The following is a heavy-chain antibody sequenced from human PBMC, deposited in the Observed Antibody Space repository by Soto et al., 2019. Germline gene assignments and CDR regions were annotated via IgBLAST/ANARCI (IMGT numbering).Heavy chain of an antibody. J-gene: IGHJ4*02. D-gene: IGHD2-15*01. CDR1: GFTFSSYA. CDR3: ARDRYCSGGSCYSWYFHY. CDR2: ISYDGSNK. V-gene: IGHV3-30-3*01. Sequence: PGGSLRLSCAASGFTFSSYAMHWVRQAPGKGLEWVAVISYDGSNKYYADSVKGRFTISRDNSKNTLYLQMNSLRAEDTAVYYCARDRYCSGGSCYSWYFHYWGQGTLVTVSS.